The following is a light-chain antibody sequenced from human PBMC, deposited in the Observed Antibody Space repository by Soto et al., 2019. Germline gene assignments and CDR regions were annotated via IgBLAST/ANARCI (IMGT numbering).Light chain of an antibody. V-gene: IGLV1-40*01. CDR1: SSNIGAGYD. CDR2: GNS. J-gene: IGLJ3*02. CDR3: QSYDNSLKIV. Sequence: QSVLAQPPSVSGAPGQRVTISCTGRSSNIGAGYDVHWYKQLPGTAPRLLIYGNSNRPSGVPDRFSGSKSGTSASLAITGLQAEDEADYYCQSYDNSLKIVVGGGTKLTGL.